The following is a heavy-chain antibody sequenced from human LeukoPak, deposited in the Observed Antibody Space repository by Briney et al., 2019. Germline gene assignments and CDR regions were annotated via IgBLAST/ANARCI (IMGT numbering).Heavy chain of an antibody. D-gene: IGHD6-6*01. V-gene: IGHV4-4*07. CDR2: IYTSGST. CDR3: ARDLEYSSSSGRYYYYGMDV. Sequence: PSETLSLTCTVSGGSISSYYWSWLRQPAGKGLEWIGRIYTSGSTNYNPSLKSRVTMSVDTSKNQFSLKLSSVTAADTAVYYCARDLEYSSSSGRYYYYGMDVWGQGTTVTVSS. J-gene: IGHJ6*02. CDR1: GGSISSYY.